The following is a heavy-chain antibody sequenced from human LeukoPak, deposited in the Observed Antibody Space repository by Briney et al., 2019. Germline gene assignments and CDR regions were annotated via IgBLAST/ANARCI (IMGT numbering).Heavy chain of an antibody. CDR3: AKAPVTTCRGAFCYPFDY. Sequence: GGSLRLSCAASGFTLSSYAMGWGRQAPGKGLEWVSAISDTGNTYHADSVKGRFTISRDSSKNTLFLQMNRLRPEDAAVYYCAKAPVTTCRGAFCYPFDYWGLGTLVTVSS. J-gene: IGHJ4*02. CDR2: ISDTGNT. V-gene: IGHV3-23*01. D-gene: IGHD2-15*01. CDR1: GFTLSSYA.